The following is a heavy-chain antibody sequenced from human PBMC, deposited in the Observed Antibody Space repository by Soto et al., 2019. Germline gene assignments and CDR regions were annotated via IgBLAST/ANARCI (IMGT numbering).Heavy chain of an antibody. V-gene: IGHV3-48*03. Sequence: GSLRLSCAASGFSFSDYEMNWVRQTPGKGLEWLSYISSSGGTIKYADSVKGRFTISRDNAKNSLYLQMHSLRADDTAVYYCARDAFEIYYKFGLDVWGQGTPVTVSS. D-gene: IGHD3-10*01. CDR3: ARDAFEIYYKFGLDV. CDR2: ISSSGGTI. J-gene: IGHJ6*02. CDR1: GFSFSDYE.